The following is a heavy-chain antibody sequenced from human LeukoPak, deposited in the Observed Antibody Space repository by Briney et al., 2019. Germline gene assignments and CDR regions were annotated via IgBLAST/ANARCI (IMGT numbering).Heavy chain of an antibody. CDR1: GGSISSGGYY. D-gene: IGHD3-22*01. Sequence: SETLSLTCTVSGGSISSGGYYWSWIRQPPGKGLEWIGYIYHSGSTYYNPSLKSRVTMSVDTSKNQFSLKLSSVTAADTAVYYCARGAYYYDSSGYYYDAEYNWFDPWGQGTLVTVSS. V-gene: IGHV4-30-2*01. CDR3: ARGAYYYDSSGYYYDAEYNWFDP. CDR2: IYHSGST. J-gene: IGHJ5*02.